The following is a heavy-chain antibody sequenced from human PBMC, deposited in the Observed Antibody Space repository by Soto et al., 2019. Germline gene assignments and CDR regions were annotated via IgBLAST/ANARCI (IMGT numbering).Heavy chain of an antibody. Sequence: PGGSLRLSCAASGFTFSSYGMHWVRQAPGKGLEWVAVISYDGSNKYYADSVKGRFTISRDNSKNTLYLQMNSLRTEDTAVYYCAKDIFPSIAARRVSYYYGMDVWGQGTTVTVSS. J-gene: IGHJ6*02. V-gene: IGHV3-30*18. CDR1: GFTFSSYG. CDR2: ISYDGSNK. D-gene: IGHD6-6*01. CDR3: AKDIFPSIAARRVSYYYGMDV.